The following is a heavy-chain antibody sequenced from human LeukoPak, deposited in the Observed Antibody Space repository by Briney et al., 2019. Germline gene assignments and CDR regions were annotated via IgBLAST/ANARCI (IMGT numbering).Heavy chain of an antibody. CDR2: IYYSGST. CDR3: ARDNKGLIDY. J-gene: IGHJ4*02. CDR1: GGSISSYY. Sequence: PSETLSLTCTVSGGSISSYYWSWIRQPPGKGLEWIGYIYYSGSTNYNPSLKSRVTISVDTSKNQFSLKLSSVTAADTAVYYCARDNKGLIDYWGQGTLVTVSS. V-gene: IGHV4-59*01. D-gene: IGHD1/OR15-1a*01.